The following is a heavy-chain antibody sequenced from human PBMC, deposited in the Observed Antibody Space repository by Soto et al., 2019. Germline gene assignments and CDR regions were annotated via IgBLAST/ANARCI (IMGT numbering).Heavy chain of an antibody. V-gene: IGHV1-2*02. J-gene: IGHJ6*02. CDR1: GYTFTGYY. CDR3: ARALGSGSYGYYYGMDV. Sequence: GASVEVSCEASGYTFTGYYMHWVRQAPGQGLEWMGWINPNSGGTNYAQKFQGRVTMTRDTCISTAYMELSRLRSDDTAVYYCARALGSGSYGYYYGMDVWGQGTTVTVYS. CDR2: INPNSGGT. D-gene: IGHD3-10*01.